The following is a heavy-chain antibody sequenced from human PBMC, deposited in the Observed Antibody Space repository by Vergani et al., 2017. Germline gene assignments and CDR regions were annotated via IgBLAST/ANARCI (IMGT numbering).Heavy chain of an antibody. J-gene: IGHJ3*02. CDR3: AKDMAGLLMRAFDI. CDR1: GFTFGEYA. V-gene: IGHV3-9*01. Sequence: EVQLVESGGGLVQPGRSLRLSCAASGFTFGEYAMHWVRQTPGKGLEWVSGISWNSGRTGYADSVNGRFTISRDNVKNSLYLQMNSLRTDDTALYYCAKDMAGLLMRAFDIWGQGTMVTVSS. D-gene: IGHD2-8*01. CDR2: ISWNSGRT.